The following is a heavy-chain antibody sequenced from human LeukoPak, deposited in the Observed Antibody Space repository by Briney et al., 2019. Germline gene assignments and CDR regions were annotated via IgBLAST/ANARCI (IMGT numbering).Heavy chain of an antibody. CDR1: GFTFSSYG. Sequence: PGGSLRLSCAASGFTFSSYGMSWVRQAPGEGLEWVSAISGSGGSTYYADSVKGRFTIPRDNSKNTLYLQMNSLRAEDTAVYYCAKALDYYGSGSYYGLRFDYWAREPWSPSPQ. V-gene: IGHV3-23*01. CDR3: AKALDYYGSGSYYGLRFDY. J-gene: IGHJ4*02. CDR2: ISGSGGST. D-gene: IGHD3-10*01.